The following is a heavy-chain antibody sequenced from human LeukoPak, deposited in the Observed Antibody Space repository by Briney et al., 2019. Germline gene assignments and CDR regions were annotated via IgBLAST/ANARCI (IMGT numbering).Heavy chain of an antibody. Sequence: GGSLRLSCAASGFTVSSNYVGWVRQAPGKGLEWVSVIYRDGSTYYADSVKGRFTISRDNAKNSLYLQMNSLRAEDTAVYYCATLVPATLRGWFDPWGQGTLVTVSS. J-gene: IGHJ5*02. V-gene: IGHV3-66*01. CDR2: IYRDGST. D-gene: IGHD1-26*01. CDR1: GFTVSSNY. CDR3: ATLVPATLRGWFDP.